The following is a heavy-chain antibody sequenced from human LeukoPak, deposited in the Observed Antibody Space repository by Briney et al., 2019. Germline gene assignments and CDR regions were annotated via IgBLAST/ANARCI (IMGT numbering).Heavy chain of an antibody. CDR2: IYPGDSDT. D-gene: IGHD1-1*01. Sequence: GASLEISCKGSGYSFTSYWIGWVRPLPGKGLGWMGIIYPGDSDTRYSPSFQGQVTISADKSISTAYLQWSSLKASDTAMYYCARRAGTYWFDPWGQGTLVTVSS. V-gene: IGHV5-51*01. CDR3: ARRAGTYWFDP. CDR1: GYSFTSYW. J-gene: IGHJ5*02.